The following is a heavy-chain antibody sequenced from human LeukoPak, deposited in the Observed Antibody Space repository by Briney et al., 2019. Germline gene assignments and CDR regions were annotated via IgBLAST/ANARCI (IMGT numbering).Heavy chain of an antibody. CDR2: INWDGSST. V-gene: IGHV3-20*04. D-gene: IGHD3-22*01. J-gene: IGHJ3*02. CDR1: GFTFDDSG. Sequence: PGGSLRLSCAASGFTFDDSGMSWVRQAPGKGLEWVSGINWDGSSTGYADSVKGRFIISRDNAKNSLYLQMNSLRAEDTAVYYCARDLSDSSRYGAFDIWGQGTMVTVSS. CDR3: ARDLSDSSRYGAFDI.